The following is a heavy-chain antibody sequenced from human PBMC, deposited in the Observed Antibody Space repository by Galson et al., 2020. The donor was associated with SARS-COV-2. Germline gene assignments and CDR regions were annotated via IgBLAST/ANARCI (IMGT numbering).Heavy chain of an antibody. CDR2: IIPIFGTA. CDR1: GGTFSSYA. D-gene: IGHD6-6*01. V-gene: IGHV1-69*13. CDR3: ARGGYSSSSAYYYGMDV. J-gene: IGHJ6*02. Sequence: SVKVSCKASGGTFSSYAISWVRQAPGQGLEWMGGIIPIFGTANYAQKFQGRVTITADESTSTAYMELSSLRSEDTAVYYCARGGYSSSSAYYYGMDVWGQGTTVTVSS.